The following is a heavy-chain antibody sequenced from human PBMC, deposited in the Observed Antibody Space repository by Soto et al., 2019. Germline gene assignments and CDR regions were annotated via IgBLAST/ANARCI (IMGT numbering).Heavy chain of an antibody. V-gene: IGHV4-4*02. CDR2: VHRSGST. CDR3: ARRDYNDSTGYYGD. Sequence: QVQLQESGPGLVKPSGTLSLTCAVSGGSISSDKWWNWVRQPPGKGLEWIGEVHRSGSTNSNPSLKSRVTISVDKSQNHFSLKLSSVTAADTAVYYCARRDYNDSTGYYGDWGQGTPVTVSS. D-gene: IGHD3-22*01. J-gene: IGHJ4*02. CDR1: GGSISSDKW.